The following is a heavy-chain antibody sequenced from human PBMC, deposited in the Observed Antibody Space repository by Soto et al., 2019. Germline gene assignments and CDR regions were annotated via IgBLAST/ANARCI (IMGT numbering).Heavy chain of an antibody. CDR1: GFTFDNYA. V-gene: IGHV3-9*01. Sequence: EVQLVEFGGGLVQPGRSLRLSCAASGFTFDNYAMHWLRQAPGKGLEWVSTITSNSGSIGYADSVKGRFTISRDNAKNSLYLQMNSLRAEDTALYYCAKDLGDGYNTGLDCWGQGSLVTVSS. CDR3: AKDLGDGYNTGLDC. CDR2: ITSNSGSI. J-gene: IGHJ4*02. D-gene: IGHD5-12*01.